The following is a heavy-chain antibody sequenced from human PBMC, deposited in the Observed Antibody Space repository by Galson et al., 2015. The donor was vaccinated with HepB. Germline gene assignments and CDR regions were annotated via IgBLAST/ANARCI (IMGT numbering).Heavy chain of an antibody. CDR1: GGTFSSYA. CDR3: ARDLGRFLEWRREDSYYYYYMDV. V-gene: IGHV1-69*13. CDR2: IIPIFGTA. Sequence: SVKVSCKASGGTFSSYAISWVRQAPGQGLEWMGGIIPIFGTANYAQKFQGRVTITADESTSTAYMELSSLRSEDTAVYYCARDLGRFLEWRREDSYYYYYMDVWGKGTTVTVSS. D-gene: IGHD3-3*01. J-gene: IGHJ6*03.